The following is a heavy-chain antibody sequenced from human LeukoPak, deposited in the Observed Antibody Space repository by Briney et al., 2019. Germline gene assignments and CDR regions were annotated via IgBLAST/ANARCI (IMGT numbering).Heavy chain of an antibody. CDR2: ISADGSVT. Sequence: GGSLRLSCADSGFTFSRYWMHLVRQTLGKGLVWVSCISADGSVTRYADSVKGRFTISRDNTKSTLYLQMHSLRAEDTAVYYCATAGGDGSRMGFDPWGQGTLVTVSS. J-gene: IGHJ5*02. CDR1: GFTFSRYW. CDR3: ATAGGDGSRMGFDP. D-gene: IGHD2-15*01. V-gene: IGHV3-74*01.